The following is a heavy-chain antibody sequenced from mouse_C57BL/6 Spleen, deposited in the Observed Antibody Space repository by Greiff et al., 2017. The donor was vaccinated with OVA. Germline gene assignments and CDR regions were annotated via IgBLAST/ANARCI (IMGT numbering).Heavy chain of an antibody. J-gene: IGHJ1*03. CDR1: GFTFSNYW. D-gene: IGHD1-1*01. Sequence: EVKLMESGGGLVQPGGSMKLSCVASGFTFSNYWMNWFRQSPEKGLEWVAQIRLKSDNYATPYAESVTGRFTISRDDSKSSVYLQMNNLRAEDTGIYYCTAPPHYYGSSYWYFDVWGTGTTVTVSS. V-gene: IGHV6-3*01. CDR2: IRLKSDNYAT. CDR3: TAPPHYYGSSYWYFDV.